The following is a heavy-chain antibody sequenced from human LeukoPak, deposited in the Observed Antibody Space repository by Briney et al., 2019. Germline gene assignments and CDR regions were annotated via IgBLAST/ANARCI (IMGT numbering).Heavy chain of an antibody. J-gene: IGHJ4*02. CDR2: ISGSGEST. CDR1: GFTFSNYA. CDR3: AQERSYDSSGRFDY. D-gene: IGHD3-22*01. V-gene: IGHV3-23*01. Sequence: PGGSLRLSCAASGFTFSNYAMSWVRQAPGTGLEWVSAISGSGESTYYADSVRGRFTISRDNSKNTLYLQMNSLRVEDTAVYYCAQERSYDSSGRFDYWGQGTLVTVSS.